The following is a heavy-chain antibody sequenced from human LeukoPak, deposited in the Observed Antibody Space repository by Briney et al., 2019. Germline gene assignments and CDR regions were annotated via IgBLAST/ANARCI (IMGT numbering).Heavy chain of an antibody. CDR1: GGSISSSSYY. CDR3: ARAQQLVGAKYYLDY. D-gene: IGHD6-13*01. CDR2: IYYSGST. V-gene: IGHV4-39*07. J-gene: IGHJ4*02. Sequence: PSETLSLTCTVSGGSISSSSYYWGWIRQPPGKGLEWIGSIYYSGSTYYNPSLKSRVTISVDTSKNQFSLKLSSVTAADTAVYYCARAQQLVGAKYYLDYWGQGTLVTVSS.